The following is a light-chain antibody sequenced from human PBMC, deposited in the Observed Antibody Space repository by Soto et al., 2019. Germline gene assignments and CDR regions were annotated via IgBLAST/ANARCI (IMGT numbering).Light chain of an antibody. CDR1: SSNIESHT. CDR2: TNN. Sequence: QSALTQPPSASGTPGQRITISCSGSSSNIESHTVNWYQQVPGAAPKLLINTNNQRPSGVPDRFSGSKSGASASLAISGLQPEDEANYYCATWDDSRKGVFGTGTKVTVL. CDR3: ATWDDSRKGV. V-gene: IGLV1-44*01. J-gene: IGLJ1*01.